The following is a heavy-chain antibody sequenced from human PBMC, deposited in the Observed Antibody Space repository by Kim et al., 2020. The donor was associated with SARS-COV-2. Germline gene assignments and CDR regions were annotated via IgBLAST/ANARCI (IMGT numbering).Heavy chain of an antibody. CDR1: GFTFTGYA. V-gene: IGHV3-23*01. Sequence: GGSLRLSCTTSGFTFTGYAMSWVRQAPGKGLEWVSSIDGSDGTTYYVDSVKGRFTISRDDSKSTLYLWMTSLRADDTGVYYCLKGGWGWIWDHWGQGAHVTVAS. J-gene: IGHJ4*02. CDR2: IDGSDGTT. D-gene: IGHD2-2*03. CDR3: LKGGWGWIWDH.